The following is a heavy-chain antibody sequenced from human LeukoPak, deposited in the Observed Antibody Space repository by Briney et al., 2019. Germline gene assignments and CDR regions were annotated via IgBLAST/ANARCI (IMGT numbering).Heavy chain of an antibody. CDR1: GFSFSDYA. CDR2: VSLDGASK. D-gene: IGHD3-10*01. J-gene: IGHJ4*02. CDR3: AKDYYSGSGTPRGYFFDH. Sequence: GRSLRLSCAASGFSFSDYAMHWVRQAPGKGLEWVAIVSLDGASKYYADSVKGRFTVSRGNSENTLYLQMNSLRAEDTAIYYCAKDYYSGSGTPRGYFFDHWGQGSLVAVSS. V-gene: IGHV3-33*05.